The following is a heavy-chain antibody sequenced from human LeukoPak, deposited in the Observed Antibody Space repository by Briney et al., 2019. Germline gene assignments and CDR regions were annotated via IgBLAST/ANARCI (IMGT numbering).Heavy chain of an antibody. CDR2: IYHSGST. V-gene: IGHV4-39*01. CDR1: GGSISSSSYY. J-gene: IGHJ4*02. Sequence: PSETLSLTCTVSGGSISSSSYYWGWIRQPPGKGLEWIGSIYHSGSTNYNPSLKSRVTISVDTSKNQFSLKLSSLTAADTAVYYCARHVYNYDILTGYYTTRYFDYWGQGTLVTVSS. D-gene: IGHD3-9*01. CDR3: ARHVYNYDILTGYYTTRYFDY.